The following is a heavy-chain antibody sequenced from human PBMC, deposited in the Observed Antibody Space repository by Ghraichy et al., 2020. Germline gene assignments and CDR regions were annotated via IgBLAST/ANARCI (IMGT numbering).Heavy chain of an antibody. Sequence: ASVKVSCKASGYTFTSYGISWVRQAPGQGLEWMGWISAYNGNTNYAQKLQGRVTMTTDTSTSTAYMELRSLRSDDTAVYYCARDSVPAAIHYYYYYGMDVWGQGTTVTVSS. J-gene: IGHJ6*02. CDR1: GYTFTSYG. CDR2: ISAYNGNT. D-gene: IGHD2-2*01. CDR3: ARDSVPAAIHYYYYYGMDV. V-gene: IGHV1-18*01.